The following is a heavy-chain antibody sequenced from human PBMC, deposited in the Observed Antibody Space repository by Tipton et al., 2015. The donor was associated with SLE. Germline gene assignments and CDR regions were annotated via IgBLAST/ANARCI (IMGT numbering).Heavy chain of an antibody. V-gene: IGHV4-59*07. D-gene: IGHD3-22*01. J-gene: IGHJ4*02. Sequence: TLSLTCAVYVGSFSGYYWSWIRQPPGQGLEWIGYIYYSGSTNYNPSLRGRVTISVETSKNQFSLKLSSVTAADTAVYYCARGGPDSSGDDYWGQGTLVTVSP. CDR1: VGSFSGYY. CDR2: IYYSGST. CDR3: ARGGPDSSGDDY.